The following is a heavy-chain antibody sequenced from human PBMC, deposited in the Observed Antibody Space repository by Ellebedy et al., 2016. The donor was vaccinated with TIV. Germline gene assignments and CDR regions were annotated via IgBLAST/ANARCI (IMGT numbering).Heavy chain of an antibody. CDR1: GFNFKIYS. CDR3: AKDALSGSYYYYYNGMDV. CDR2: ISGRGINT. V-gene: IGHV3-23*01. Sequence: GESLKISCEASGFNFKIYSMAWVRQGPGKGLEWVSGISGRGINTEYEDSVKGRFTISRDNAKNTLYLQMNSLRAEDTAVYYCAKDALSGSYYYYYNGMDVWGRGTTVTVSS. D-gene: IGHD3-10*01. J-gene: IGHJ6*02.